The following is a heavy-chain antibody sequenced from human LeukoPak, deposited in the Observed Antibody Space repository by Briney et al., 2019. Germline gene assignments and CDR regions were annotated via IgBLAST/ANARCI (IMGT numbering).Heavy chain of an antibody. CDR2: ISTYNGNT. CDR1: GYTFTSYG. CDR3: ARDPTTQTFDY. D-gene: IGHD4-11*01. Sequence: ASVKVSCKASGYTFTSYGISWVRQAPGQGLEWMGWISTYNGNTNYAQKLQGRVTMTTDTSTTTAYMELRSLTSDDTAVYYCARDPTTQTFDYWGQGTLITVSS. V-gene: IGHV1-18*01. J-gene: IGHJ4*02.